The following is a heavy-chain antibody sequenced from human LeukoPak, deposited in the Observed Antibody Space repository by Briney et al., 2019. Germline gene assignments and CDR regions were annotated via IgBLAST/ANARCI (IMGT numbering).Heavy chain of an antibody. Sequence: GESLKISCKGSGYSCTSYWIGWVGQMPGKGLEWMGSIYPGDSDTRYSPSFQGQVTISADKSISAAYLQWSSLKASDTAVYYCARTTDYLNWFDPWGQGTLVTVSS. CDR2: IYPGDSDT. CDR1: GYSCTSYW. D-gene: IGHD4-11*01. CDR3: ARTTDYLNWFDP. V-gene: IGHV5-51*01. J-gene: IGHJ5*02.